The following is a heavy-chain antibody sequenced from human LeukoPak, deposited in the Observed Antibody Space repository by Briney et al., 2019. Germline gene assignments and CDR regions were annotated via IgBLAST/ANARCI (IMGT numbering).Heavy chain of an antibody. D-gene: IGHD2-2*01. CDR1: GYTFTGYY. CDR2: INPNSGVP. J-gene: IGHJ1*01. Sequence: ASVKVSCKASGYTFTGYYMHWVRQAPGQGLQYMGWINPNSGVPNYAQKFQGRVTMTRDTSISTAYMELSRLRSDDTAVYYCATFWYCSTARCGGYFQHWGQGTLVTVSS. CDR3: ATFWYCSTARCGGYFQH. V-gene: IGHV1-2*02.